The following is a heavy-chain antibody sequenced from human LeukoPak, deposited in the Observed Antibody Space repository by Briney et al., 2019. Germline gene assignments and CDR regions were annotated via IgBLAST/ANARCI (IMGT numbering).Heavy chain of an antibody. CDR1: GFTFSSYA. CDR2: ISGSGGST. Sequence: PGGSLRLSCAASGFTFSSYAMSWVRQAPGKGLEWVSAISGSGGSTYYADSVKGRFTISRDNSKNTLYLQMNSLRAEDTAVYYCAKAIRSGYYGYYYYYMDVWGKGTTVTVS. J-gene: IGHJ6*03. V-gene: IGHV3-23*01. CDR3: AKAIRSGYYGYYYYYMDV. D-gene: IGHD3-3*01.